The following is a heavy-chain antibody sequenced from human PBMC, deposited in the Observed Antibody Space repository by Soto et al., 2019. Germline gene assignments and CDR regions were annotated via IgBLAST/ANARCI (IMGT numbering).Heavy chain of an antibody. V-gene: IGHV3-30*18. D-gene: IGHD3-16*01. Sequence: QVQLVESGGGVVQPGKSLRLSCAASGFTLSSYGMHWVRQAPGKGLEWVAVIPSDGSSKYYADSVKGRFTISRDNSKNTLYLYINSLTAEDTAVYSCAKDRGDGPPCDYWGQGTLVTVSS. CDR2: IPSDGSSK. CDR1: GFTLSSYG. J-gene: IGHJ4*02. CDR3: AKDRGDGPPCDY.